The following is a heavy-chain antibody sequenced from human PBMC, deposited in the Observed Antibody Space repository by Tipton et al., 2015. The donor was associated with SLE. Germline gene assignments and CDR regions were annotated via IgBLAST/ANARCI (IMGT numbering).Heavy chain of an antibody. J-gene: IGHJ4*02. CDR2: INPDSGGT. CDR1: GYTFTGYY. V-gene: IGHV1-2*02. Sequence: QLVQSGAEVKKPGASVKVSCKASGYTFTGYYMHWVRQAPGQGLEWMGWINPDSGGTNYAQKFQGRVTMTRDTSISTAYMELSRLRSDDTAVYYCARAGLLWFGELLPFDYWGQGTLVTVSS. CDR3: ARAGLLWFGELLPFDY. D-gene: IGHD3-10*01.